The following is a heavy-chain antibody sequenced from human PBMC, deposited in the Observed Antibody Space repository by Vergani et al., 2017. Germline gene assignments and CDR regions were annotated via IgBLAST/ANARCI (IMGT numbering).Heavy chain of an antibody. Sequence: EVQLEQSGAAVKKPGESLEISCKGSGYSFSRNWIAWVRERPGQGLEWMGMIYPGNSETRNNPSFRGQVTMSVDKSISTAYLQWSSLKASDSAMYYCARGYCRGMSCDGTDYFYHIDVWGKGTTVTVS. CDR1: GYSFSRNW. CDR3: ARGYCRGMSCDGTDYFYHIDV. CDR2: IYPGNSET. J-gene: IGHJ6*03. V-gene: IGHV5-51*03. D-gene: IGHD2-21*02.